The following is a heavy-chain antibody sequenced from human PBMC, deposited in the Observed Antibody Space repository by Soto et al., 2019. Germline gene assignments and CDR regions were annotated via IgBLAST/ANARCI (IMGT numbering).Heavy chain of an antibody. CDR1: GGSISGYY. J-gene: IGHJ6*02. CDR2: MYNTGST. Sequence: QVQLQESGPGLVKPSETLSLTCTVSGGSISGYYWSWIRQPPGKGLEWIGYMYNTGSTVYNPSFKSRVTISVDTSKIQFYLKLNSVTAADTAVYYCARVLWGYCGTDCYPLDVWGQGTTVTVSS. CDR3: ARVLWGYCGTDCYPLDV. V-gene: IGHV4-59*01. D-gene: IGHD2-21*02.